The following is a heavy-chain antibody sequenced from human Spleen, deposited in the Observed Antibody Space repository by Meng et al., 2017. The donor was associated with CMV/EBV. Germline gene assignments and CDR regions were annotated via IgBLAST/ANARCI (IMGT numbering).Heavy chain of an antibody. J-gene: IGHJ4*02. CDR1: GHTFAGYY. Sequence: KVSCKTSGHTFAGYYIHWVRQAPGRGLEWMGWINANSGDTYYAQRFPGRVTMTRDTSINTAYMELYRLRSDDTAVYYCARGRLEHADYWGQGTLVTVSS. CDR2: INANSGDT. CDR3: ARGRLEHADY. V-gene: IGHV1-2*02. D-gene: IGHD1/OR15-1a*01.